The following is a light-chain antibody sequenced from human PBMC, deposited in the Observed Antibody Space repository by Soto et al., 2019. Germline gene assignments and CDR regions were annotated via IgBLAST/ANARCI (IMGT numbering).Light chain of an antibody. CDR1: HDVSRN. Sequence: DIQMTQSPSSLSASEGDRVTITCQSSHDVSRNLNWFQQKPGEAPQLLIYDASNLERGVPSRFSGSGSGTDFTLTISSLPREDVATYYCQQYNSMLSFGGGTEVEIK. CDR3: QQYNSMLS. CDR2: DAS. V-gene: IGKV1-33*01. J-gene: IGKJ4*01.